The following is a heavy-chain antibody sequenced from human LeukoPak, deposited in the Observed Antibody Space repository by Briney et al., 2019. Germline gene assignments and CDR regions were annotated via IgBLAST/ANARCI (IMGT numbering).Heavy chain of an antibody. Sequence: SETLSLTCAVYGGSFSGYYWSWIRQPPGKGLEWIGYIFYSGSTNYNPSLKSRVTMSVDTSKNQFSLKLSSVTAADTAVYYCARYCSDGSCHSFDYWGQGTLVTVSS. J-gene: IGHJ4*02. D-gene: IGHD2-15*01. CDR3: ARYCSDGSCHSFDY. CDR1: GGSFSGYY. V-gene: IGHV4-59*01. CDR2: IFYSGST.